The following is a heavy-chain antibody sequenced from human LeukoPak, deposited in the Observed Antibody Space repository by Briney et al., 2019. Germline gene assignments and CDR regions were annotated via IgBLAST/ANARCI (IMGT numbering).Heavy chain of an antibody. CDR2: IFHNGNA. D-gene: IGHD7-27*01. V-gene: IGHV4-39*07. CDR3: ASNTGTVFDY. CDR1: GGSISSSSYY. Sequence: SETLSLTCTVSGGSISSSSYYWGWIRQSPEKGLEWIGSIFHNGNAFYSPSLQSRVTMSLDTSKSQFYLRLTSVTAADTAVYYCASNTGTVFDYWGQGALVTVSS. J-gene: IGHJ4*02.